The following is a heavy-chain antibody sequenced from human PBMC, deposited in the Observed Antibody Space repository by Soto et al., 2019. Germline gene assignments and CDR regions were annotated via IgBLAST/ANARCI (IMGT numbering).Heavy chain of an antibody. CDR2: ISYSGST. V-gene: IGHV4-59*01. D-gene: IGHD2-15*01. CDR3: ARDLKEYCSDGKCNWFDP. J-gene: IGHJ5*02. CDR1: GASISTYY. Sequence: SETLSLTCTVSGASISTYYWSWIRQPPGKGLEWIGYISYSGSTDYNPSLKSRVTISFDASKNQISLQVRSATAADAAVYYCARDLKEYCSDGKCNWFDPWGQGTLVTVS.